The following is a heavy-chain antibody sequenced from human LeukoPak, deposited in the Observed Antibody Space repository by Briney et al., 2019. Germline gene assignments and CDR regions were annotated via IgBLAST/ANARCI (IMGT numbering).Heavy chain of an antibody. J-gene: IGHJ4*02. D-gene: IGHD5-24*01. CDR2: IYSGGST. CDR1: GFTVSSTY. V-gene: IGHV3-53*01. Sequence: GGPLRLSCAASGFTVSSTYMNWVRQAPGRGLEWVSIIYSGGSTYYAGSVRGRFTISRDNSKNTLYLQVNSLRAEDTALYYCARGDRRDGYRFDYWGQGTLVTVSS. CDR3: ARGDRRDGYRFDY.